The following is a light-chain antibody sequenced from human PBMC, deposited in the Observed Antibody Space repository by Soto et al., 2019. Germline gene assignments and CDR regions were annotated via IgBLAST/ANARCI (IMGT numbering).Light chain of an antibody. CDR3: QQTYSSPWT. CDR1: QSMSNY. V-gene: IGKV1-39*01. CDR2: AAS. Sequence: DVQMTQSPSSLSASVGDRVTITCRASQSMSNYLNWYQQKPGRAPKVLIYAASRLQGGVPSRFSGSGAGTDFTLTISSLQPEDFATHYCQQTYSSPWTFGQGTRVQIK. J-gene: IGKJ1*01.